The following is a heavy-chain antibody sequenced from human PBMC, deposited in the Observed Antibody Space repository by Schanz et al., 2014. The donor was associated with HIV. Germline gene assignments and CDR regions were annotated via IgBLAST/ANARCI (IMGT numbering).Heavy chain of an antibody. V-gene: IGHV4-31*03. CDR1: GASISSGGFY. Sequence: QVQLQESGPGLVKPSQTLSLTCNVSGASISSGGFYWSWIRQRPGKGLEWIAYIYYSGSTYYNPSLQRRTTISLDTSKTRFSLRLNSVTAADTAVYYCARENHQPTGTHEVGKPQYRSGLDVWDQGTTVTVSS. CDR3: ARENHQPTGTHEVGKPQYRSGLDV. D-gene: IGHD1-1*01. CDR2: IYYSGST. J-gene: IGHJ6*02.